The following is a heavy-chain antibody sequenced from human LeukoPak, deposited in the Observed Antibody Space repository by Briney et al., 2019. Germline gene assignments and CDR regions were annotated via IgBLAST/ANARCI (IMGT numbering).Heavy chain of an antibody. CDR2: INPNSGGT. V-gene: IGHV1-2*02. CDR1: GYTFTGYY. Sequence: ASVKVSCKAAGYTFTGYYMHWVRQAPGQGLEWMGWINPNSGGTNYAQKSQDRVTMTRDTSISTAYMELSRLRSDATAVYYCARDIGTTPDYWGQGTLVTVSS. J-gene: IGHJ4*02. CDR3: ARDIGTTPDY. D-gene: IGHD2-15*01.